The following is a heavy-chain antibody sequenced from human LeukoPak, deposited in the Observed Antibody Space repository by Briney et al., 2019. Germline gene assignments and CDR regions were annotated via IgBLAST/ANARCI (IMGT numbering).Heavy chain of an antibody. CDR1: GYTLTSNG. J-gene: IGHJ4*02. CDR3: VRGEGGYDYDLDY. Sequence: ASVKVSCKASGYTLTSNGISWVRQAPGQGLEWMGWISAYNGKTNYAQKLQGRVTMSTDTSTSTAYMELRSLRSDDTAVYYCVRGEGGYDYDLDYWGQGTLVSVSS. D-gene: IGHD5-12*01. V-gene: IGHV1-18*01. CDR2: ISAYNGKT.